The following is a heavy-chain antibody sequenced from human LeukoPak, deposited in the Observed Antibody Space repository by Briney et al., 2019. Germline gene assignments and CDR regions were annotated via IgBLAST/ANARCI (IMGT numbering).Heavy chain of an antibody. CDR3: ARPLGVHSAPLKY. CDR2: INPNTGVT. D-gene: IGHD3-3*01. J-gene: IGHJ4*02. Sequence: ASVKASCKASGYIFSDYYLHWVRQAPGQGPELLGWINPNTGVTKSSQTFQGRVAMTRDTSINTAYMEMTSLTFDDTAVYYCARPLGVHSAPLKYWGQGTLVTVSS. CDR1: GYIFSDYY. V-gene: IGHV1-2*02.